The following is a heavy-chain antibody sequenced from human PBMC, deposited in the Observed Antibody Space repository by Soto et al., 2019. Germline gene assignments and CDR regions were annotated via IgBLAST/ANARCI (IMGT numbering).Heavy chain of an antibody. D-gene: IGHD2-8*02. CDR3: AKDGQTFGTVWFHCDS. CDR2: ITASGYTT. Sequence: GGSLRLSCAASGFTFNNYVMSWVRQAPGKGLEWLSTITASGYTTFYADSVEGRFTISRDNSKNTLDLQMNSLRADDTAVYYCAKDGQTFGTVWFHCDSWGQGTLVTVSS. CDR1: GFTFNNYV. V-gene: IGHV3-23*01. J-gene: IGHJ4*02.